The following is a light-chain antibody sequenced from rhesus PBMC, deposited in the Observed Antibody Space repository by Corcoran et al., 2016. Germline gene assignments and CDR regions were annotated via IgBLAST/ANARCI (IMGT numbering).Light chain of an antibody. J-gene: IGKJ1*01. CDR3: LQHNSYPWT. CDR1: QGISSY. CDR2: DAS. V-gene: IGKV1-28*03. Sequence: DIQMTQSPSSLSASVGDTVTITCRASQGISSYLNWFQQKPGKAPKLLIYDASSLKSGVPSRFSGSGSGTDFTLTISSLQPEDFAAYYCLQHNSYPWTFGQGTKVEIK.